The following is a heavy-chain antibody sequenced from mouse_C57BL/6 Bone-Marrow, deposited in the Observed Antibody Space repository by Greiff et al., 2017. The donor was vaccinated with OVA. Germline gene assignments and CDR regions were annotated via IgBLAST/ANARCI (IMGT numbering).Heavy chain of an antibody. Sequence: EVKLVESEGGLVQPGSSMQLSCTASGFTFSAYYMAWVRQVPEKGLEWVANINYDGSSTYYLDSLKSRFFISRDNAKNILYLQMSSLKSEDTATYYCARDRDGYYWYFDVWGTGTTVTVSS. CDR2: INYDGSST. D-gene: IGHD2-3*01. CDR1: GFTFSAYY. V-gene: IGHV5-16*01. CDR3: ARDRDGYYWYFDV. J-gene: IGHJ1*03.